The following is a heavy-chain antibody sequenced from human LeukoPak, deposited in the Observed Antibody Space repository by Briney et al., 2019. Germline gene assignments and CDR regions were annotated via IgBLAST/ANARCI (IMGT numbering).Heavy chain of an antibody. CDR3: ARGESTFYGDCAGDI. Sequence: ASVKVSCKASGYTFTGYYMHWVRQAPGQGLEWMGWINPNSGGTNYAQKFQGRVTMTRDTSISTAYMELSRLRSDDTAVYYCARGESTFYGDCAGDIWGQGTMVTVSS. CDR1: GYTFTGYY. D-gene: IGHD4-17*01. CDR2: INPNSGGT. J-gene: IGHJ3*02. V-gene: IGHV1-2*02.